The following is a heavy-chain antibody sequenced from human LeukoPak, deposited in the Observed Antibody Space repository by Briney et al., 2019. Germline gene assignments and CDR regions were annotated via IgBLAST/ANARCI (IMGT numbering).Heavy chain of an antibody. J-gene: IGHJ3*02. CDR1: GYTFTSYG. Sequence: GASVKVSCKASGYTFTSYGISWVRQAPGRGLEWMGWISAYNGNTNYAQKLQGRVTMTTDTSTSAAYMELRSLRSEDTAVYYCAGPLAVDDIVGATHPDAFDIWGQGTMVTVSS. D-gene: IGHD1-26*01. V-gene: IGHV1-18*01. CDR2: ISAYNGNT. CDR3: AGPLAVDDIVGATHPDAFDI.